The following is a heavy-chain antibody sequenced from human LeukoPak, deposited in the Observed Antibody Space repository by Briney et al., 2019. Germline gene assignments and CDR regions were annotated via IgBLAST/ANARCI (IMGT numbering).Heavy chain of an antibody. Sequence: HPGGSLRLSCAASGFTFSSYGIHWVRQAPGKGLEWVAVISYDGSNKYYADSVKGRFTISRDNSENTLHLQMSSLRAEDTAVYYCAKDSGGYTYIFDHWGQGTLVTVSS. CDR2: ISYDGSNK. CDR3: AKDSGGYTYIFDH. CDR1: GFTFSSYG. V-gene: IGHV3-30*18. D-gene: IGHD5-18*01. J-gene: IGHJ4*02.